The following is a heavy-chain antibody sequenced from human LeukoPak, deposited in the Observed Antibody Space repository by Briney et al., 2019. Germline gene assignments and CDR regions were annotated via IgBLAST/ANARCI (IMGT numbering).Heavy chain of an antibody. V-gene: IGHV4-4*02. CDR2: IYTSGST. CDR3: ARDLSSSSWYVAFDI. Sequence: PSETLSLTCAVSGGSISSSNWWSWVRQPPGKGLEWIGRIYTSGSTNYNPSLKSRVTMSVDTSKNQFSLKLSSVTAADTAVYYCARDLSSSSWYVAFDIWGQGTMVTVSS. D-gene: IGHD6-13*01. J-gene: IGHJ3*02. CDR1: GGSISSSNW.